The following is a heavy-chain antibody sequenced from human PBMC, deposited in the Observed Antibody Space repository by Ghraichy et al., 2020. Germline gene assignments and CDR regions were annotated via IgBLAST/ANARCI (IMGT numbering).Heavy chain of an antibody. Sequence: LSLTCAASGFTFSSYSMNWVRQAPGKGLEWVSYISSSSSTIYYADSVKGRFTISRDNAKNSLYLQMNSLRDEDTAVYYCARDRRNYYDSSGYYYRGDYWGQGTLVTVSS. D-gene: IGHD3-22*01. CDR2: ISSSSSTI. CDR3: ARDRRNYYDSSGYYYRGDY. V-gene: IGHV3-48*02. J-gene: IGHJ4*02. CDR1: GFTFSSYS.